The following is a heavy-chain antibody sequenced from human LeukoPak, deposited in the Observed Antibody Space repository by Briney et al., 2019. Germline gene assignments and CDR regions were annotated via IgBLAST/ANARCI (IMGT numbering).Heavy chain of an antibody. J-gene: IGHJ3*02. CDR1: GVLQKHGRDF. V-gene: IGHV4-31*03. CDR2: KYYSGSA. D-gene: IGHD2-2*01. CDR3: EPPNCSSISCLYDFNI. Sequence: SETLSLMCSLSGVLQKHGRDFGPWIRQYPGKGLEWMGYKYYSGSAKYNPSLKSRLTISIDTSKTQFSLQLSAVTAADTAPNSCEPPNCSSISCLYDFNIWGQGTGVTVSS.